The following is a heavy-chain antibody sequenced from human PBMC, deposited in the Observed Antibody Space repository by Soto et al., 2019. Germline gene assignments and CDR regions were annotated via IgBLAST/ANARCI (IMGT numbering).Heavy chain of an antibody. CDR3: ASSYGISWYGDY. CDR1: GDSFNNYP. CDR2: IIPALGTI. V-gene: IGHV1-69*06. D-gene: IGHD6-19*01. J-gene: IGHJ4*02. Sequence: ASVKVSCKASGDSFNNYPVTWVRQAPGQGLEWMGGIIPALGTINYAQKFEGRVILTAGTSTNTAYMELSSLRSEDTAVYYCASSYGISWYGDYWGQGTLVTVSS.